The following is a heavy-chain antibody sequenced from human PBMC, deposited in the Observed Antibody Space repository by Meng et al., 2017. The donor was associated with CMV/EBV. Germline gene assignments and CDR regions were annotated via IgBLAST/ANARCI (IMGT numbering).Heavy chain of an antibody. CDR1: GYTFTSYD. Sequence: ASVKVSCKASGYTFTSYDINWVRQATGQGLEWMGWMNPNSGNTGYAQKFQGRVTMTRNTSISTAYMELSSLRAEDTAVYYCAKEHWGSSGYYSGDAFDIWGQGTMVTVSS. J-gene: IGHJ3*02. CDR3: AKEHWGSSGYYSGDAFDI. V-gene: IGHV1-8*02. CDR2: MNPNSGNT. D-gene: IGHD3-22*01.